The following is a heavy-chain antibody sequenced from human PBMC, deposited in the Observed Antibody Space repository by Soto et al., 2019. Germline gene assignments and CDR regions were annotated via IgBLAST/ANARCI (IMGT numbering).Heavy chain of an antibody. J-gene: IGHJ4*02. Sequence: QVQLVQSGAEVKKPGASVKVSCKTSGYTFTTYGVSWVRQAPGLGLEWMGWISGYNGNTNSAPKFQERVSMTTDTCTSTANMELRSLRSHDAAVYYCANDERAYCSGHNCEHYVDYWGQGTVVTVSS. D-gene: IGHD2-15*01. CDR3: ANDERAYCSGHNCEHYVDY. V-gene: IGHV1-18*01. CDR2: ISGYNGNT. CDR1: GYTFTTYG.